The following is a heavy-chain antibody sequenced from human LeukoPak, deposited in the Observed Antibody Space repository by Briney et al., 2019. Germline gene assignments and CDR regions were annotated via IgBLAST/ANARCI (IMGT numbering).Heavy chain of an antibody. CDR2: INHNGNVN. V-gene: IGHV3-7*03. Sequence: TGGSLRLSCAASGFTFSSYWMNWARQAPGKGLEWVASINHNGNVNYYVDSVKGRFTISRDNAKNSLYLQMSSLRAEDTAVYFCARGGGLDVWGQGATVTVSS. J-gene: IGHJ6*02. CDR1: GFTFSSYW. CDR3: ARGGGLDV. D-gene: IGHD3-16*01.